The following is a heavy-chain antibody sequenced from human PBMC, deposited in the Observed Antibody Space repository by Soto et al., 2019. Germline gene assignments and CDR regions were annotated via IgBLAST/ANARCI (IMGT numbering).Heavy chain of an antibody. CDR2: ICGSGSSK. V-gene: IGHV3-23*01. Sequence: GGSLRLSCAASGFTFSTYAMNWVRQAPGKGLEWVAVICGSGSSKYYADSVKGRFTISRDNSKNTLYLQMNSLRAEDTAVYYCARGERDTAMGGTYYYYMDVWGKGTTVTVSS. D-gene: IGHD5-18*01. CDR1: GFTFSTYA. CDR3: ARGERDTAMGGTYYYYMDV. J-gene: IGHJ6*03.